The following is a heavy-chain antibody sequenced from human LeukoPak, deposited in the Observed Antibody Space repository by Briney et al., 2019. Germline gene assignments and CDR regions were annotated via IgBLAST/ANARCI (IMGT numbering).Heavy chain of an antibody. D-gene: IGHD6-19*01. CDR1: GFTFSRYA. Sequence: GGSLRLSCAASGFTFSRYAMSWVRQAPGKGLAWVSASSGSGGSTYYADSVKGRFTISRDNSKNTLYLQMNSLRAEDTAVYYCAKFKGQWLVLGIVDYWGQGTLVTVSS. CDR2: SSGSGGST. CDR3: AKFKGQWLVLGIVDY. V-gene: IGHV3-23*01. J-gene: IGHJ4*02.